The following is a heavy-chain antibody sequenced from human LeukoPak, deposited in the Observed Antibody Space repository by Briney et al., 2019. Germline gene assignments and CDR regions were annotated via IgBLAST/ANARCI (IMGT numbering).Heavy chain of an antibody. CDR3: AGAGGHAFDI. V-gene: IGHV3-30*02. CDR1: GFTFSSYG. CDR2: IRYDGSNK. D-gene: IGHD6-19*01. J-gene: IGHJ3*02. Sequence: GGSLRLSCAASGFTFSSYGMHWVRQAPGKGLEWVAFIRYDGSNKYYADSVKGRFTISRDNSKNTLYLQMNSLRAEDTAIYYCAGAGGHAFDIWGQGTMVTVSS.